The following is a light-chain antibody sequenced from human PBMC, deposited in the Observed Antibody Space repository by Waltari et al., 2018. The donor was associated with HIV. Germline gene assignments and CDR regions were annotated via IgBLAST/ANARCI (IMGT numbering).Light chain of an antibody. V-gene: IGKV3-15*01. CDR3: QQYNDWPLT. CDR1: QTVSSS. CDR2: GAS. J-gene: IGKJ4*01. Sequence: EIVMPQSPATLSVSPGERATVPCRSSQTVSSSLAWYQQKPGQAPRLLIYGASTRATGIAARFSGSGSGTEFALTISSLQAEDVAVYYCQQYNDWPLTFGGGTRVEIK.